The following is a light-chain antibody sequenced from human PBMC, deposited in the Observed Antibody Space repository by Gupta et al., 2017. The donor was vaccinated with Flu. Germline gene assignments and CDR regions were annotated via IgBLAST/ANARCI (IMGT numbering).Light chain of an antibody. CDR2: YAS. Sequence: IXLXXSPDXXSVXXKEKVTITCRASQSIGSSLHWYQQKPDQSPKLLIKYASQSFSGVPSRFSGSGSGTDFTLTISSLEAEDAATYYCHQTSSLPQTFGQGTKVEIK. CDR1: QSIGSS. CDR3: HQTSSLPQT. J-gene: IGKJ1*01. V-gene: IGKV6-21*01.